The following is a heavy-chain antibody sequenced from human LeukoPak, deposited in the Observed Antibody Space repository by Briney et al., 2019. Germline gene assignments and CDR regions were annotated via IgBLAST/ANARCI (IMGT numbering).Heavy chain of an antibody. V-gene: IGHV3-33*01. CDR3: ARDVQIDY. J-gene: IGHJ4*02. D-gene: IGHD1-1*01. CDR1: GFSFSDFG. CDR2: IWFDGSNK. Sequence: GMSLRLSCAASGFSFSDFGMHWVRQAPGKGLEWVAVIWFDGSNKQYTDSVKGRFTISRDNSENTLFLQMNSLRADDTAVYYCARDVQIDYWGQGTLVTVSS.